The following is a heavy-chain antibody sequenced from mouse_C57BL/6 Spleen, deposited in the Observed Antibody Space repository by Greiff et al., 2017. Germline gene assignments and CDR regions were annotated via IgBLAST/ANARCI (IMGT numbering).Heavy chain of an antibody. D-gene: IGHD1-1*01. J-gene: IGHJ2*01. CDR1: GFSFTSYG. Sequence: VKLVESGPGLVQPSQSLSITCTVSGFSFTSYGVHWVRQSPGKGLEWLGVIWSGGSTDYNAAFISRLSIIKDNSKSQVFFKMNSLQADDTAIYYCARTKSSIYYYGSFDYWGQGTTLTVSS. CDR3: ARTKSSIYYYGSFDY. V-gene: IGHV2-2*01. CDR2: IWSGGST.